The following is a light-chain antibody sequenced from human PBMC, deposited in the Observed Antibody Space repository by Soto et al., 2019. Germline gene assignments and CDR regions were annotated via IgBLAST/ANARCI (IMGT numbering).Light chain of an antibody. CDR3: LQYGNSPIT. Sequence: EIVLTQPPGTLSLSPGERATLSCRASQSVSSSYLAWYQQKPGQAPRLLIYDASIRATGIPDRFSGSGSGTDFTLTISRLEPEDFAVYYCLQYGNSPITFGQGTRLDMK. V-gene: IGKV3-20*01. CDR1: QSVSSSY. J-gene: IGKJ5*01. CDR2: DAS.